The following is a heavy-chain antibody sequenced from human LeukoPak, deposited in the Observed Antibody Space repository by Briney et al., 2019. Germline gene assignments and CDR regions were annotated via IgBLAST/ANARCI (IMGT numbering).Heavy chain of an antibody. J-gene: IGHJ4*02. CDR2: ISGSGGST. Sequence: GGSLRLSCAASGFTFSSYAMSWVRQAPGKGLEWVSAISGSGGSTYYADSVKGRFTISRDNSKNTLYLQMNSLRAEDTAVYYCAKDQVDIVVVVAETPLDYWGQGTLVTVSS. D-gene: IGHD2-15*01. V-gene: IGHV3-23*01. CDR3: AKDQVDIVVVVAETPLDY. CDR1: GFTFSSYA.